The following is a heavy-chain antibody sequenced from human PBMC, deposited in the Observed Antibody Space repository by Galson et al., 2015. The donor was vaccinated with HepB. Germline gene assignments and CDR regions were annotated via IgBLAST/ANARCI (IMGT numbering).Heavy chain of an antibody. V-gene: IGHV3-30-3*01. CDR3: VSGFGDVGDY. J-gene: IGHJ4*02. D-gene: IGHD3-10*01. CDR2: ISSDGSNK. CDR1: GSILSRYA. Sequence: SLRVSCAASGSILSRYAMHWVRQAPGKRLEWVAFISSDGSNKFYAESVKGRLTISRDNSKNTPSLQMNSLRSEDTAVYYCVSGFGDVGDYWGQGTLVTVSS.